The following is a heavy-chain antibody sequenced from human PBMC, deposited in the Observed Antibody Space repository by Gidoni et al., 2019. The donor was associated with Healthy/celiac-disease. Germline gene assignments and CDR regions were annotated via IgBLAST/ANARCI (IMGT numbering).Heavy chain of an antibody. D-gene: IGHD3-22*01. Sequence: QVQLVQSGAEVKKPGSSVTVSCKASGGTFSSYTISWVRQAPGQGLEWMGRIIPILGIANYAQKFQGRVTITADKSTSTAYMELSSLRSEDTAVYYCARTDDSSGYYKAYWGQGTLVTVSS. V-gene: IGHV1-69*02. CDR3: ARTDDSSGYYKAY. CDR1: GGTFSSYT. J-gene: IGHJ4*02. CDR2: IIPILGIA.